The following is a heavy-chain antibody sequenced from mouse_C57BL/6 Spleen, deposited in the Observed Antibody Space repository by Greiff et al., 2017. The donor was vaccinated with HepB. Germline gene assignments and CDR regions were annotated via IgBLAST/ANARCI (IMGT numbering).Heavy chain of an antibody. V-gene: IGHV1-39*01. D-gene: IGHD1-1*01. CDR1: GYSFTDYN. CDR2: INPNYGTT. CDR3: YYYGSRGYFDY. J-gene: IGHJ2*01. Sequence: VQLKESGPELVKPGASVKISCKASGYSFTDYNMNWVKQSNGKSLEWIGVINPNYGTTSYNQKFKGKATLTVDQSSSTAYMQLNSLTSEDSAVYYCYYYGSRGYFDYWGQGTTLTVSS.